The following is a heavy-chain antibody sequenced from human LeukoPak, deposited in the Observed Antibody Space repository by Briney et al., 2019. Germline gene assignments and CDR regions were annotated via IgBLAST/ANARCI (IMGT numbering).Heavy chain of an antibody. J-gene: IGHJ4*02. CDR1: GFTFSSYW. D-gene: IGHD4-17*01. CDR2: INSDGSST. V-gene: IGHV3-74*01. CDR3: ARDPDTTYYFDY. Sequence: PGGSLRLSCAASGFTFSSYWMHWIREAPGKGLVWVSRINSDGSSTSYADSVKGRFTISRDNAKNTLYLQMNSLRAEDTAVYYCARDPDTTYYFDYWGQGTLVTVSS.